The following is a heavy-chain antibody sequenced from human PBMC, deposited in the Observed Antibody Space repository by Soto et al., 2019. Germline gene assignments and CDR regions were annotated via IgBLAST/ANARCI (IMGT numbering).Heavy chain of an antibody. Sequence: QVQLVQSGAEVKKPGSSVTVSCKASGGTFSSYAISWVRQAPGQGLEWMGGIIPIFGTANYAQKFQGRVRNTADECTRTAYIELSSLKSDETAVYYCATATGSSRVSGGNYYGIDVWGPGTTV. D-gene: IGHD3-10*01. CDR1: GGTFSSYA. V-gene: IGHV1-69*01. J-gene: IGHJ6*02. CDR2: IIPIFGTA. CDR3: ATATGSSRVSGGNYYGIDV.